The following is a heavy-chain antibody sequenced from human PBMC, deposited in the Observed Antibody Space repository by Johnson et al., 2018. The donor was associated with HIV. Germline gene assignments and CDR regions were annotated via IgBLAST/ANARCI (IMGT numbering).Heavy chain of an antibody. CDR2: ISYDGSNK. CDR1: GFTFRSYA. CDR3: ARDDYGSIDF. Sequence: QVQLVESGGGVVQPGRSLRLSCAASGFTFRSYAMHWVRQAPGRGLEWVAVISYDGSNKYYADSVKGRFTISRDNSENTLSLQMNSLRAEDTAVYYCARDDYGSIDFWGQGTTVTVSP. D-gene: IGHD4-17*01. J-gene: IGHJ3*01. V-gene: IGHV3-30-3*01.